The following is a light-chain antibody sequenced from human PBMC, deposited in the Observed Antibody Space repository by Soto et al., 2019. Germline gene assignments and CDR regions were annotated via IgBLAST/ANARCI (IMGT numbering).Light chain of an antibody. CDR3: LHRPGWHPAYT. V-gene: IGKV3-11*01. Sequence: EIVLTQSPATLSLSPGERATLSCRASQSVSNYLAWYQQKPGQAPRLLIYDASNRATGIPARFSGSGSGTDFTLTISSLEPEDFAVYLCLHRPGWHPAYTFGGGTKVEIK. CDR1: QSVSNY. J-gene: IGKJ4*01. CDR2: DAS.